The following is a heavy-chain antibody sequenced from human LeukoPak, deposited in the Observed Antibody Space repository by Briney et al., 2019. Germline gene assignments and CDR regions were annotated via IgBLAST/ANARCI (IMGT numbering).Heavy chain of an antibody. J-gene: IGHJ4*02. CDR3: S. Sequence: SVKVSCKASGYTFSSYAMNWVRQAPGQGLEWMGWINTNTGNPTYAQDFTGRFVFSLDTSVSTTYYCASGPSYSGSNEYFDSWGQGTLVTVSS. V-gene: IGHV7-4-1*01. D-gene: IGHD1-26*01. CDR2: INTNTGNP. CDR1: GYTFSSYA.